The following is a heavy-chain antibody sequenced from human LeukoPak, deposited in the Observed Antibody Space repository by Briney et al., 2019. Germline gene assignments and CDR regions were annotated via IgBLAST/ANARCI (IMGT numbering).Heavy chain of an antibody. J-gene: IGHJ6*03. CDR2: IWFDGSYI. Sequence: LSGRSLRLSCAASGFKFSNYGMHWVRQAPGKGLDWVAVIWFDGSYIYYGDSVRGRFTISRDNSKNTLYLQMNSLRAEDTAVYYCARAPTLNYYYYYMDVWGKGTTVTVSS. V-gene: IGHV3-33*01. CDR3: ARAPTLNYYYYYMDV. CDR1: GFKFSNYG.